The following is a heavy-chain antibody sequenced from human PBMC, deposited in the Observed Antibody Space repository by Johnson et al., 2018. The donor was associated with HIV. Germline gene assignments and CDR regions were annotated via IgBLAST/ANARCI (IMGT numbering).Heavy chain of an antibody. J-gene: IGHJ3*02. CDR1: GFTVSSNY. CDR3: ARGGYCSGGRCYSIHAFDI. Sequence: MLLVESGGGLVQPGGSLRLSCAASGFTVSSNYMSWVRQAPGKGLEWVSVIYSGGSTYYADSVKGRFTISRDNSKNTLYLQMNSLRAEDTAMYYCARGGYCSGGRCYSIHAFDIWGQGTMVTVSS. D-gene: IGHD2-15*01. V-gene: IGHV3-66*01. CDR2: IYSGGST.